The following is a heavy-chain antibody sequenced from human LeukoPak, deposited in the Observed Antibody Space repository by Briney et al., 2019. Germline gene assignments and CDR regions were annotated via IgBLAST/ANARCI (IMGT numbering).Heavy chain of an antibody. CDR2: INPNSGGT. CDR1: GYTFTGFY. Sequence: GASVKVSCKASGYTFTGFYMYWVRQAPGQGLEWMGWINPNSGGTNYAQSFQGRVTMTRDTSINTAYMELRSLRSDDTAVYYCARDDTGGQQAYWGQGTLVTVSS. D-gene: IGHD3-16*01. J-gene: IGHJ4*02. V-gene: IGHV1-2*02. CDR3: ARDDTGGQQAY.